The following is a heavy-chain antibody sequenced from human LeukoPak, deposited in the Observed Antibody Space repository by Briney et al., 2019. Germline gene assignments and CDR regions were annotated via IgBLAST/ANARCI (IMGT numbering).Heavy chain of an antibody. CDR3: AREKITGTTSWFDP. V-gene: IGHV1-2*02. CDR1: GYTFTGYY. J-gene: IGHJ5*02. CDR2: INPNSGGT. Sequence: ASVKVSCKASGYTFTGYYMHWVRQAPGQGPEWMGWINPNSGGTNYAQKFQGRVTMTRDTSISTAYMELSRLRSDDTAVYYCAREKITGTTSWFDPWGQGTLVTVSS. D-gene: IGHD1-7*01.